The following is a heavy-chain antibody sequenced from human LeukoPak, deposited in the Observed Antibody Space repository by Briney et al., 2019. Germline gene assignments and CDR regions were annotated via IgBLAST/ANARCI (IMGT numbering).Heavy chain of an antibody. J-gene: IGHJ4*02. CDR3: ARGSWQLAEEVY. V-gene: IGHV4-34*01. D-gene: IGHD6-6*01. CDR1: GGSFSGYY. Sequence: SETLSLTCAVYGGSFSGYYWSRIRQPPGKGLEWIGEINHSGSTNYNPSLKSRVTISVDTSRNQFSLQLSSVTAADTAVYYCARGSWQLAEEVYWGQGTLVTVSS. CDR2: INHSGST.